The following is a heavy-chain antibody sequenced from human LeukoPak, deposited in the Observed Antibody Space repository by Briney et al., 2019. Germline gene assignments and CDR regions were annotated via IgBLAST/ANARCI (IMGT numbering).Heavy chain of an antibody. D-gene: IGHD3-3*01. J-gene: IGHJ4*02. CDR2: INPNSGGT. V-gene: IGHV1-2*02. Sequence: ASVKVSCKASGYTFTGYYMHLVRQAPGQGLEWMVWINPNSGGTNYAQKFQGRVTMTRDTSISTAYMELSRLRSDDTAVYYCARDRHYDFWSGYYPETKDYWGQGTLVTVSS. CDR3: ARDRHYDFWSGYYPETKDY. CDR1: GYTFTGYY.